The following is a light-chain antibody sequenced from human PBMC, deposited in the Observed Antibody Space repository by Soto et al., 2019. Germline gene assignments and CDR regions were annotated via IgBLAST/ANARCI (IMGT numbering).Light chain of an antibody. CDR3: AAWDDNLRGLYV. CDR1: ASTIGRNY. Sequence: SALTQSPSASGTPGQRVTISCSGSASTIGRNYVYWYQQLPGTAPKLLIYRNSQRPSGVPDRFSGSKSGTSASLAISGLRSEDEADYYCAAWDDNLRGLYVFGAGTKVTVL. J-gene: IGLJ1*01. CDR2: RNS. V-gene: IGLV1-47*01.